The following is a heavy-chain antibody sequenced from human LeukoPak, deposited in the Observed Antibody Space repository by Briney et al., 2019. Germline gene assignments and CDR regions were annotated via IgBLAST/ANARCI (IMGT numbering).Heavy chain of an antibody. D-gene: IGHD6-19*01. V-gene: IGHV3-30-3*01. J-gene: IGHJ4*02. CDR2: VTYDGNNK. Sequence: PGRSLRLSCAASGFTFNNYAMHWVRQAPGKGLEWVAVVTYDGNNKYYADSVKGRFTVSRDNSRNTVNLQMNSLRGEDTAVYYCARAPVRGAVAGVDFWGQGTLVTVSS. CDR1: GFTFNNYA. CDR3: ARAPVRGAVAGVDF.